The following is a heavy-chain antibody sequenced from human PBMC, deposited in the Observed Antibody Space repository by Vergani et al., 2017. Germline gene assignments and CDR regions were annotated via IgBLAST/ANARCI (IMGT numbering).Heavy chain of an antibody. Sequence: EVQLVESGGGLVQPGGSLRLSCAASGFTFSSYWMSWVRQAPGKGLEWVANRKQDGSEKYYVDSVKGRFTISRDNAKNSLYLQMNSLRAEDTAVYYCARSVTSALPDAFDIWGQGTMVTVSS. CDR3: ARSVTSALPDAFDI. CDR1: GFTFSSYW. V-gene: IGHV3-7*03. CDR2: RKQDGSEK. J-gene: IGHJ3*02. D-gene: IGHD4-11*01.